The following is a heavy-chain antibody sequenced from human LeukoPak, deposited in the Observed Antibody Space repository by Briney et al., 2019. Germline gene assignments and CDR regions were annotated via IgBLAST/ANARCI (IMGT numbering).Heavy chain of an antibody. CDR2: IYYSGST. V-gene: IGHV4-30-4*01. CDR3: AREQGNILTGYYRAHHYFDY. J-gene: IGHJ4*02. Sequence: PSQTLSLTCTVSGGSISSGDYYWSWIRQPPGKGLEWIGYIYYSGSTYYNPSLKSRVTISVDTSKNQFSLKLSSMTAADTAVYYCAREQGNILTGYYRAHHYFDYWGQGTLVTVSS. CDR1: GGSISSGDYY. D-gene: IGHD3-9*01.